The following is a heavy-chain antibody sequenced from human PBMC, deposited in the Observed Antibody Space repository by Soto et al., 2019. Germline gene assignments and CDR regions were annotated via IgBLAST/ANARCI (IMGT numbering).Heavy chain of an antibody. D-gene: IGHD5-18*01. CDR2: IWYDGSNK. CDR1: GFTFSSYG. J-gene: IGHJ5*02. CDR3: ARDNGIQLWFQQGGFDP. V-gene: IGHV3-33*01. Sequence: GGSLRLSCAASGFTFSSYGMHWVRQAPGKGLEWVAVIWYDGSNKYYADSVKGRFTISRDNSKNTLYLQMNSLRAEDTAVYYCARDNGIQLWFQQGGFDPWGQGTLVTVSS.